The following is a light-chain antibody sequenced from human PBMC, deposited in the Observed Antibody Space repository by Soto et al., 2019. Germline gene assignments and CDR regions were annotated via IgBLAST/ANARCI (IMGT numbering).Light chain of an antibody. J-gene: IGLJ1*01. V-gene: IGLV2-14*01. CDR1: NNDLGSYNW. CDR3: SSYTNINTRACV. Sequence: QSVLTQPASVSGSPGQSITISCTGTNNDLGSYNWVSWYQHHPGKAPKLLLYEVNSRPSGVSNRFSGSKSGNTASLTISGLQAEDEAEYYCSSYTNINTRACVFGTGTKLTVL. CDR2: EVN.